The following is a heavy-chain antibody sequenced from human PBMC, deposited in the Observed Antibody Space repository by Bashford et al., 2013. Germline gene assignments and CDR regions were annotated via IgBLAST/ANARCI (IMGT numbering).Heavy chain of an antibody. Sequence: GGSLRLSCAASGFTFSSNAMHWVRQAPGKGLEWVAVIWYDGSKIYYADSVTGRFTISRDNAENTLYLQMNSLRAEDTAVYYCARSPRVWTGSQYSHYFDYWGQGTLVTVSS. V-gene: IGHV3-33*01. D-gene: IGHD3/OR15-3a*01. J-gene: IGHJ4*02. CDR1: GFTFSSNA. CDR3: ARSPRVWTGSQYSHYFDY. CDR2: IWYDGSKI.